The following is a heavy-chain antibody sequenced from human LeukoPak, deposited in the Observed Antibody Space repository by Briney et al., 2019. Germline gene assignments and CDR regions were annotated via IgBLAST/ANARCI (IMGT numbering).Heavy chain of an antibody. CDR3: ARDLMRRRIAVAES. V-gene: IGHV4-34*01. D-gene: IGHD6-19*01. CDR1: GGSISSYY. CDR2: INHSGST. J-gene: IGHJ5*02. Sequence: PSETLSLTCTVSGGSISSYYWSWIRQPPGKGLEWIGEINHSGSTNYNPSLKSRVTISVDTSKNQFSLKLSSVTAADTAVYYCARDLMRRRIAVAESWGQGTLVTVSS.